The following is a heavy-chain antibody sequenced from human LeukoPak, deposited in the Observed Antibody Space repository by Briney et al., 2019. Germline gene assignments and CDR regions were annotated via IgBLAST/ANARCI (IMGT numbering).Heavy chain of an antibody. CDR1: GGSFSGYY. Sequence: PSETLSLTCAVYGGSFSGYYWSWLRQPPGKGLEWIGEINHSGSTNYNPSLKSRVTISVDTSKDHFSLKLSSVTAADTAVYYCARGQTTVTTLWFDPWGQGTLVTVSS. J-gene: IGHJ5*02. CDR3: ARGQTTVTTLWFDP. V-gene: IGHV4-34*01. CDR2: INHSGST. D-gene: IGHD4-17*01.